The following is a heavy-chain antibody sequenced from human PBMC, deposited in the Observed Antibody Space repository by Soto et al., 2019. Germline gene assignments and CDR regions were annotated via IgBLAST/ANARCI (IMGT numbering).Heavy chain of an antibody. J-gene: IGHJ4*02. CDR2: ISKDGNSK. CDR1: GFTFSSYA. CDR3: ARDPQGNYCYIDY. V-gene: IGHV3-30-3*01. D-gene: IGHD3-10*01. Sequence: SLRLSCAASGFTFSSYAMHWVRQAPGKGLEWVAVISKDGNSKHYADSVKGRFTISRDNSKNTLFLQMNSLRPEDTAVYHCARDPQGNYCYIDYWGQGTPVTVSS.